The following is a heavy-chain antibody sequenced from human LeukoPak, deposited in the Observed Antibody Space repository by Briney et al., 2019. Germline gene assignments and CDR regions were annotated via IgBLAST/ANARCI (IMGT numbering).Heavy chain of an antibody. J-gene: IGHJ4*02. CDR1: GGTFSSYA. CDR2: IIPIFGTA. Sequence: ASVKVSCKASGGTFSSYAISWVRQAPGQGLEWMGGIIPIFGTANYAQKFQGRVTITTDESTSTAYMELSSLRSEDTAVYYCARLMRRWTARPRDASGPLDYWGQGTLVTVSS. D-gene: IGHD6-6*01. CDR3: ARLMRRWTARPRDASGPLDY. V-gene: IGHV1-69*05.